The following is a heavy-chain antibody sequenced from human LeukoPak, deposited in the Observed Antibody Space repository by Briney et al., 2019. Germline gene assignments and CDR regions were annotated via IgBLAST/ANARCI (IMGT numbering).Heavy chain of an antibody. CDR3: ARVGWSMVRGVITAHRYAFDI. CDR1: GFTFSSYW. J-gene: IGHJ3*02. Sequence: GGSLRLSCAASGFTFSSYWMHWVRQAPGKGLVWVSRINSDGSSTSYADSVKGRFTISRDNAKNTLYPQMNSLRAEDTAVYYCARVGWSMVRGVITAHRYAFDIWGQGTMVTVSS. D-gene: IGHD3-10*01. V-gene: IGHV3-74*01. CDR2: INSDGSST.